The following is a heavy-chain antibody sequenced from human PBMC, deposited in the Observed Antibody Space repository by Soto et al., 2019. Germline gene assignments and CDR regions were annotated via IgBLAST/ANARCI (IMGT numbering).Heavy chain of an antibody. Sequence: QVQLVESGGGVVQPGRSLRLSCAASGFTFTTYGMHWVRQAPGKGLEWVAVISNDGNNQYYAESVKGRFTISRDNSKNTPYLQMNSLRHEDTAVYYGAKVRAEARIATGAFDIWGQGTMVTVSS. V-gene: IGHV3-30*18. CDR2: ISNDGNNQ. CDR3: AKVRAEARIATGAFDI. CDR1: GFTFTTYG. J-gene: IGHJ3*02. D-gene: IGHD6-25*01.